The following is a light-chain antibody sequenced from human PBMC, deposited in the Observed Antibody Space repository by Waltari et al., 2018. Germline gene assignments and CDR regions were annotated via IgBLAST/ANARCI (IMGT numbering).Light chain of an antibody. CDR3: HQYFGTPFT. Sequence: DIVMTLSPAPLAVSLGERATINCKSSQSALSSSTNKNYLAWYHQKPGLPPKLLLYWASTRHSGLPDRFSGRGSGTDFTLAISSLQAEDVAVDYCHQYFGTPFTFGPGTKVEI. V-gene: IGKV4-1*01. J-gene: IGKJ3*01. CDR2: WAS. CDR1: QSALSSSTNKNY.